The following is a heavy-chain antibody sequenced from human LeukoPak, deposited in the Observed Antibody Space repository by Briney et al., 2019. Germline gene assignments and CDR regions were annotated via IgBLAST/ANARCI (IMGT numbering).Heavy chain of an antibody. J-gene: IGHJ6*03. CDR3: ARGRGSGWSYYYYYMDV. D-gene: IGHD6-19*01. V-gene: IGHV1-18*01. Sequence: ASVKVSCKASGYTFTSYGISWVRQAPGQGLEWMGWISAYNGNTNYAQKLQGRVTMTTDTSTSTAYMELRSLRSDDTAVYYCARGRGSGWSYYYYYMDVWGKGTTVTVSS. CDR1: GYTFTSYG. CDR2: ISAYNGNT.